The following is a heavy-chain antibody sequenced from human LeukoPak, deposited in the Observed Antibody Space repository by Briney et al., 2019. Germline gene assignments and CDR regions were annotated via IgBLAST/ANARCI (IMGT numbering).Heavy chain of an antibody. D-gene: IGHD1-26*01. CDR3: AREGAGAFDI. Sequence: GGSLTLSCAASGFTFSSYSMNWVRQAPGKGLEWVSSISSSSSYIYYADSVKGRFTISRDNAKNSLYLQMNSLRAEGTAVYYCAREGAGAFDIWGQGTMVTVSS. CDR2: ISSSSSYI. J-gene: IGHJ3*02. CDR1: GFTFSSYS. V-gene: IGHV3-21*01.